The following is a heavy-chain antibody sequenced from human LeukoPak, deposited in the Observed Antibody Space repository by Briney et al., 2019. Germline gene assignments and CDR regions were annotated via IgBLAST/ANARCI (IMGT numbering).Heavy chain of an antibody. CDR2: IVGSGGST. V-gene: IGHV3-23*01. CDR1: GFTVSSNY. J-gene: IGHJ5*02. D-gene: IGHD3-10*01. CDR3: AKGPAMVRGTFDP. Sequence: GGSLRLSCAASGFTVSSNYMSWVRQAPGKGLEWVSGIVGSGGSTYYGDSVKGRFTISRDNSKNTLYLQMNSLRAEDTAVYYCAKGPAMVRGTFDPWGQGTLVTVSS.